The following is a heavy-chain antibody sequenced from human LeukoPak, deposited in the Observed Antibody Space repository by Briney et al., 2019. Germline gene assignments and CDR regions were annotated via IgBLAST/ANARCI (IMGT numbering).Heavy chain of an antibody. Sequence: SETLSLTCAVSGGSISSSNWWSWVRQPPGKGLEWIGEIYHSGSTNYNPSLKSRVTISVDTSKNQFSLRLSSVTAADTAVYYCARGRYSWNFDNCGQGTLVTVSS. CDR3: ARGRYSWNFDN. D-gene: IGHD5-18*01. V-gene: IGHV4-4*02. CDR2: IYHSGST. CDR1: GGSISSSNW. J-gene: IGHJ4*02.